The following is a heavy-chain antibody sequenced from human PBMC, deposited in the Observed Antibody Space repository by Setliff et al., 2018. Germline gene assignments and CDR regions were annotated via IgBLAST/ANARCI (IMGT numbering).Heavy chain of an antibody. J-gene: IGHJ5*02. CDR3: ARDVWGAGTGWFDP. V-gene: IGHV4-4*08. Sequence: SETLSLTCIVSGVSVSRHYWSWIRQPPGKTLEWIGYIYIGGSTAYNPSLKSRVTLSLDTSKNHLSLNLTSVTAADTAVYYCARDVWGAGTGWFDPWGLGILVTV. D-gene: IGHD1-1*01. CDR2: IYIGGST. CDR1: GVSVSRHY.